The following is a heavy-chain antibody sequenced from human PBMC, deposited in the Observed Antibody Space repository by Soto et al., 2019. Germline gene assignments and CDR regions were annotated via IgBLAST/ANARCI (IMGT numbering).Heavy chain of an antibody. CDR2: IIPIFGTA. CDR1: GGSFSSYA. CDR3: ASSRGLSVNWFDP. V-gene: IGHV1-69*13. Sequence: AGKVSCKASGGSFSSYAVSWVRQAPGQGLEWMGGIIPIFGTANYAQKFQGRVTITADESTSTAYMELSSLRSEDTAVYYCASSRGLSVNWFDPWGQGTLVTVSS. J-gene: IGHJ5*02. D-gene: IGHD3-10*01.